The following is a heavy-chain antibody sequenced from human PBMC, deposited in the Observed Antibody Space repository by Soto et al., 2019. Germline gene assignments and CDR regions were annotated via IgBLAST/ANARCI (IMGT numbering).Heavy chain of an antibody. J-gene: IGHJ3*02. CDR2: ISYNSVDM. V-gene: IGHV3-9*01. D-gene: IGHD6-19*01. CDR3: ARRWQGLLRAFDI. CDR1: GFSFNEYA. Sequence: EVQLVESGGGLVQPGRSLRLSCAASGFSFNEYAIHWVRQAPGKGLEWVSGISYNSVDMVFADSVKGRFTISRDNAKNSAYLQMNSLRVEDTALYYCARRWQGLLRAFDIWGQGTMVTVSS.